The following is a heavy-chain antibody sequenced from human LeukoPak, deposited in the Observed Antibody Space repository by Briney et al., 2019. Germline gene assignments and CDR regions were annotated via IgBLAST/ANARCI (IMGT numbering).Heavy chain of an antibody. CDR1: GFTFSSYG. CDR2: IRYDGSNK. D-gene: IGHD2-2*01. J-gene: IGHJ4*02. CDR3: AIRGYCSNSSCSAGAY. Sequence: PGGSLRLSCAASGFTFSSYGMHWVRQAPGKGLEWVAFIRYDGSNKYYADSVKGRFTISRDNSKNTLYLQMNSLRAEDTAVYYCAIRGYCSNSSCSAGAYWGQGTLVTVSS. V-gene: IGHV3-30*02.